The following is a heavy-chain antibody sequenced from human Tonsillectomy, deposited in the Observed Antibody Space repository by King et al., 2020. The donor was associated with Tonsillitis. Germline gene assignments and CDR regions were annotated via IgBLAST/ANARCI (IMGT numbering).Heavy chain of an antibody. J-gene: IGHJ2*01. D-gene: IGHD2-8*02. CDR2: IYYSGIT. CDR1: GASISSYY. CDR3: ARHVPYHACTGIWPWYFDL. V-gene: IGHV4-59*08. Sequence: VQLQESGPGLVRPSETLSLTCTVSGASISSYYWSWIRQPPGKGLDWIGYIYYSGITNYNPSLKSRVTISVDTSKNQFSLKLTSVTAADTAVYYCARHVPYHACTGIWPWYFDLWGRGTLVTVSS.